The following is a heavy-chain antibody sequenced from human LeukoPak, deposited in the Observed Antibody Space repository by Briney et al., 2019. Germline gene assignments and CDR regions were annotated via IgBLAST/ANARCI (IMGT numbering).Heavy chain of an antibody. CDR3: ARARTGSYYSTFEH. J-gene: IGHJ1*01. V-gene: IGHV3-30*04. CDR1: GFTFSAYA. D-gene: IGHD3-10*01. Sequence: GGSLRLSCTASGFTFSAYAMHWVRQAPGKGLEWVAVISYGETNYYYAESVKGRFSISGDDSKNTLVLQMNSLTTEDTGVYYCARARTGSYYSTFEHWGPGTLVSVSS. CDR2: ISYGETNY.